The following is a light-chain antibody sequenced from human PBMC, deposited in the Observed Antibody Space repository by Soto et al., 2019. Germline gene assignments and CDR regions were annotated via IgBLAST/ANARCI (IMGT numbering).Light chain of an antibody. V-gene: IGLV2-14*01. CDR1: SSDVGGYNY. J-gene: IGLJ1*01. Sequence: QSVLTQPASVSGSPGQSITISCTGTSSDVGGYNYVSWYQQHPGKAPKLMIYEVSNRPSGVSNRFSGSKSGNTASLTISGLQAEDEADYYCSSYTSSSTPYVCGTGTQVTVL. CDR3: SSYTSSSTPYV. CDR2: EVS.